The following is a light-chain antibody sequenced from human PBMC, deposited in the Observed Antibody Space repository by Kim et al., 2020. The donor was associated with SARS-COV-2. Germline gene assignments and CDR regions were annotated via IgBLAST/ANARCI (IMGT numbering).Light chain of an antibody. J-gene: IGLJ1*01. CDR1: SSDDGSDNG. CDR3: CSYAGSTTSCV. V-gene: IGLV2-23*01. CDR2: EDI. Sequence: PVTISCTGSSSDDGSDNGVAWYQQHPGKAPKLLIYEDIKRPSGVPNRFSGSKSGNTASLTISGLQAEDEADYYCCSYAGSTTSCVFGTGTKVTVL.